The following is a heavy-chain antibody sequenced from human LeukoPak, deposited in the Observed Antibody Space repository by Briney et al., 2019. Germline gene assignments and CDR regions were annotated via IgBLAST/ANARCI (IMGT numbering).Heavy chain of an antibody. J-gene: IGHJ4*02. D-gene: IGHD5-12*01. CDR1: GFPFSSHG. CDR3: AKDGAWLRFDD. V-gene: IGHV3-23*01. CDR2: ISPGGPT. Sequence: GGSLRPTCAGSGFPFSSHGMNWVRQAPGKGLEWVSGISPGGPTYYADSVKGRFSISRDDSKNTFYLQMINLRAEDTAVYYCAKDGAWLRFDDWGQGILVTVSS.